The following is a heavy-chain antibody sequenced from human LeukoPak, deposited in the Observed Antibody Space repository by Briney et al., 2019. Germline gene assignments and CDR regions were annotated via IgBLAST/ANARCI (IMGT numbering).Heavy chain of an antibody. D-gene: IGHD2-2*01. CDR1: GFTFSSYS. V-gene: IGHV3-21*01. CDR2: ISSSSSYI. J-gene: IGHJ6*04. Sequence: GGSLRLSCAASGFTFSSYSMNWVRQAPGKGLEWVSSISSSSSYIYYADSVKGRFTISRDNAKNSLYLQMNSLRAEDTAVYYWAKFGPPMVVPAAIPYYYYYGMDVWGKGTTVTVSS. CDR3: AKFGPPMVVPAAIPYYYYYGMDV.